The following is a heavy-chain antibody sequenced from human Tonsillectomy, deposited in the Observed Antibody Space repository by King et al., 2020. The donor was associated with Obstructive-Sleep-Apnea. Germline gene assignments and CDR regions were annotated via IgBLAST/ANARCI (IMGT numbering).Heavy chain of an antibody. D-gene: IGHD3-10*01. CDR1: EFTFSNYA. V-gene: IGHV3-13*01. CDR2: IGTAGAT. J-gene: IGHJ6*02. CDR3: ARDGDYYRSGSHHYYGMDF. Sequence: EVQLVESGGGLVQPGGSLRLSCVASEFTFSNYAMHWVRQVTGGGLEWVSAIGTAGATYYPDSVKGRFTISRENARNSLVLQMNSLRAGDTGVYYCARDGDYYRSGSHHYYGMDFWGQGTAVTVSS.